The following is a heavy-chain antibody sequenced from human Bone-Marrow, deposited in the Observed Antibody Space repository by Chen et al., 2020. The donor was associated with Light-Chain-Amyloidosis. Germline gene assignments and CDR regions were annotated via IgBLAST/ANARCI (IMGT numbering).Heavy chain of an antibody. Sequence: EVQLEQSGPEVKKPGESLKISCKGSGYTFPNYWIGWVRQMPGKGLEWMGVIYTDDSDASYRPSFEGQVTISADKSITTAYLQWRSLKASDTAMYYCARRRDGYNFDYWCQGTLVTVSS. J-gene: IGHJ4*02. CDR1: GYTFPNYW. V-gene: IGHV5-51*01. CDR2: IYTDDSDA. D-gene: IGHD5-12*01. CDR3: ARRRDGYNFDY.